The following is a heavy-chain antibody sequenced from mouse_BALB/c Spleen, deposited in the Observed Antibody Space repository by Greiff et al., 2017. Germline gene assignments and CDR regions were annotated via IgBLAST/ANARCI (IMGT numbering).Heavy chain of an antibody. Sequence: VQLKESGAELVKPGASVKLSCTASGFNIKDTYMHWVKQRPEQGLEWIGRIDPANGNTKYDPKFQGKATITADTSSNTAYLQLSSLTSEDTAVYYCARGDLQEDAMDYWGQGTSVTVSS. CDR3: ARGDLQEDAMDY. V-gene: IGHV14-3*02. D-gene: IGHD2-1*01. CDR2: IDPANGNT. CDR1: GFNIKDTY. J-gene: IGHJ4*01.